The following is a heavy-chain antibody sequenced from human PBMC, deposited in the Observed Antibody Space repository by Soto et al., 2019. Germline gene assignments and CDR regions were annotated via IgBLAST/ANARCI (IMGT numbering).Heavy chain of an antibody. Sequence: EVQLLESGGGLVQPGGSLRLSCVASGFTFTNYAMSWVRQAPGKGLEWVSGISSSGDSTYYADSVKGRFTISRDNSKNMLYLHMNSLRAEDTALYYCGSPTIPGGYWGQGTLVTVSS. D-gene: IGHD2-2*02. CDR2: ISSSGDST. V-gene: IGHV3-23*01. CDR1: GFTFTNYA. J-gene: IGHJ4*02. CDR3: GSPTIPGGY.